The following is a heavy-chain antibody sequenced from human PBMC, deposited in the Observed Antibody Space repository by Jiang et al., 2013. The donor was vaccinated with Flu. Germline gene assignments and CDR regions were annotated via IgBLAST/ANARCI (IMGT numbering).Heavy chain of an antibody. CDR3: ARGRSRTYYYGSGSYSNWFDP. V-gene: IGHV4-34*01. J-gene: IGHJ5*02. Sequence: LLKPSETLSLTCAVYGGSFSGYYWSWIRQPPGKGLEWIGEINHSGSTNYNPSLKSRVTISVDTSKNQFSLKLSSVTAADTAVYYCARGRSRTYYYGSGSYSNWFDPWGQGTLVTVSS. CDR2: INHSGST. D-gene: IGHD3-10*01. CDR1: GGSFSGYY.